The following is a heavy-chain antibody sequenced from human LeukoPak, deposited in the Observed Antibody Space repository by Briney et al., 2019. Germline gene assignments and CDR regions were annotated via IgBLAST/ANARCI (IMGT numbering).Heavy chain of an antibody. J-gene: IGHJ4*02. V-gene: IGHV4-39*01. CDR3: ARRQSSYFDY. CDR1: GGSVSSGSYY. CDR2: IYYSGST. Sequence: SETLSLTCTVSGGSVSSGSYYWSWIRQPPGKGLEWIGSIYYSGSTYYNPSLKSRVTISVDTSKNQFSLKLSSVTAADTAVYYCARRQSSYFDYWGQGTLVTVSS.